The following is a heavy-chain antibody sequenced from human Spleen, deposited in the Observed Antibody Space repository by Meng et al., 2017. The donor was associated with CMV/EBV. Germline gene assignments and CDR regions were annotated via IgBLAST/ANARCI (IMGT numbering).Heavy chain of an antibody. J-gene: IGHJ2*01. CDR1: GGSFSGYY. Sequence: QVQLQRGGAGLLQPSETLSLTCAVYGGSFSGYYWSWIRQPAGKGLEWIGYIYHSGITYYNPSLESRLTISVDTSKNQFSLRLNSVTAADTAVYYCARVPTLYWNLHLWGRGTLVTVSS. V-gene: IGHV4-34*01. CDR3: ARVPTLYWNLHL. CDR2: IYHSGIT.